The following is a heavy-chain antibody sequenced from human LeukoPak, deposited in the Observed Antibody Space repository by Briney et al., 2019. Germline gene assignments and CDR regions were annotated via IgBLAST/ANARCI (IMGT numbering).Heavy chain of an antibody. CDR3: ARARGIYYYYGMDV. Sequence: PSETLSLTCAVSGGSISSGGYSWSWIRQPPGKGLEWIGYIYHSGSTYYNPSLKSRVTISVDRSKNQFSLKLSSVTAADTAVYYCARARGIYYYYGMDVWGQGTTVTVSS. D-gene: IGHD2-21*01. V-gene: IGHV4-30-2*01. CDR2: IYHSGST. CDR1: GGSISSGGYS. J-gene: IGHJ6*02.